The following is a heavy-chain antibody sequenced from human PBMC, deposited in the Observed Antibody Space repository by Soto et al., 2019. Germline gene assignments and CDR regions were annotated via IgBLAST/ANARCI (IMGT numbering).Heavy chain of an antibody. Sequence: SETLSLTCTVSGGSISTSSDYWGWIRQPPGKGLEWIGDIYYSGTTYYNPSLESRVTISVDTSKNQFSLKLTSVTAADTAVYYCARHSEGERSGELFASWFDPWGQGTLVTVSS. CDR3: ARHSEGERSGELFASWFDP. J-gene: IGHJ5*02. D-gene: IGHD3-10*01. V-gene: IGHV4-39*01. CDR1: GGSISTSSDY. CDR2: IYYSGTT.